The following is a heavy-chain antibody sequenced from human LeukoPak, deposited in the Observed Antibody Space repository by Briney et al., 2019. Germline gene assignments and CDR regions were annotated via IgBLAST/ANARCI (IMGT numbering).Heavy chain of an antibody. D-gene: IGHD2-2*01. CDR1: GFTFSSYG. Sequence: GGSLRLSCAASGFTFSSYGMHWVRQAPGKGLEWVAFIRYDGSNKYYADSVKGRFTISRDNSKNTLYLQMNSLRAEDTAVYYCANIGYCSSTSCRDAFDIWGQGTMVTVSS. CDR2: IRYDGSNK. V-gene: IGHV3-30*02. CDR3: ANIGYCSSTSCRDAFDI. J-gene: IGHJ3*02.